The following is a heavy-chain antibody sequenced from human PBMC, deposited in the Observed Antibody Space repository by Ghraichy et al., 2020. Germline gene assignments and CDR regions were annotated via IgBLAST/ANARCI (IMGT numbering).Heavy chain of an antibody. Sequence: SETLSLTCAVYGGSFSGYYWSWIRQPPGKGLEWIGEINHSGSTNYNPSLKSRVTISVDTSKNQFSLKLSSVTAADTAVYYCARVRREWRMIVVVRGDFDYWGQGTLVTVSS. CDR1: GGSFSGYY. V-gene: IGHV4-34*01. J-gene: IGHJ4*02. CDR3: ARVRREWRMIVVVRGDFDY. D-gene: IGHD3-22*01. CDR2: INHSGST.